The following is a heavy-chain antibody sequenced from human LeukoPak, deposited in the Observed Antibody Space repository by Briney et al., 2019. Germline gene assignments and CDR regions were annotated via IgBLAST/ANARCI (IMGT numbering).Heavy chain of an antibody. CDR2: VNPNSGGT. CDR1: GYAFTGYY. CDR3: ASFRRTYYYDSSEI. V-gene: IGHV1-2*02. J-gene: IGHJ4*02. D-gene: IGHD3-22*01. Sequence: ASVKVSCKASGYAFTGYYMHWVRQAPGQGLEWMGWVNPNSGGTNYAQKFQGRVNMTRDTSISTAYMELSRLRSDDTAVYYCASFRRTYYYDSSEIWGQGTLVTVSS.